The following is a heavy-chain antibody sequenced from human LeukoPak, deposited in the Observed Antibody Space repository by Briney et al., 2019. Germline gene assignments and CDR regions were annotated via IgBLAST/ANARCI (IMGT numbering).Heavy chain of an antibody. D-gene: IGHD3-22*01. Sequence: SETLSLTCTVSVGSLSSSSYYWGWIRQPPGKGLEWIGSIYYSGSTYYNPSLKSRVTISVDTSKNQFSLKLGSVTAADTAVYYCAMTYYYDSSLHYFDYWGQGTLVTVSS. CDR1: VGSLSSSSYY. J-gene: IGHJ4*02. CDR2: IYYSGST. CDR3: AMTYYYDSSLHYFDY. V-gene: IGHV4-39*01.